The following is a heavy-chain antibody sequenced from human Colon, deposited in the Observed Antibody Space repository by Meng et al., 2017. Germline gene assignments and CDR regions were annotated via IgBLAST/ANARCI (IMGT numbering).Heavy chain of an antibody. J-gene: IGHJ4*02. CDR2: ISNSGTST. CDR3: AKGRTSDY. D-gene: IGHD3/OR15-3a*01. V-gene: IGHV3-23*04. Sequence: EVPLVGSGGGLVQPGGSLRLSWVASGFTFSSYAMSWVRQAPGKGLEWVSAISNSGTSTYDADSVKGRFTISRDNSSNTLYLQMNSLRAEDTAVYYCAKGRTSDYWGQGTLVTVSS. CDR1: GFTFSSYA.